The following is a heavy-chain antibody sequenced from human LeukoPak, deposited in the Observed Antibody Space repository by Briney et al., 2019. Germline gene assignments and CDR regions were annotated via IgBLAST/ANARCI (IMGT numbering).Heavy chain of an antibody. Sequence: GRALRLSCAASGFTFNNYVVHWVRQAPGKGVEWVAVKSYGGSHKYYVDSGKGHFTMSRDNSKNTLYVEMNSLRGDDTVVYYCGNAGWFNQRYFHAFDIWGQGTMVTVSS. D-gene: IGHD6-19*01. V-gene: IGHV3-33*03. CDR1: GFTFNNYV. CDR2: KSYGGSHK. J-gene: IGHJ3*02. CDR3: GNAGWFNQRYFHAFDI.